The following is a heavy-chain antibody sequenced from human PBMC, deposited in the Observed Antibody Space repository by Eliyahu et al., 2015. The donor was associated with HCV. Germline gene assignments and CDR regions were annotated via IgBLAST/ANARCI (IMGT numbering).Heavy chain of an antibody. V-gene: IGHV4-34*01. D-gene: IGHD5-18*01. J-gene: IGHJ4*02. CDR2: INHSGST. CDR1: GXSFSGYX. Sequence: QVQLQQWGAGLLKPSETLSLTCAVYGXSFSGYXXSWXXQPXGKGLEWIGEINHSGSTNYNPSLKSRVTISVDTSKNQFXLKLSSVTAADTAVYYCARVGPSSYGYIRGAQWPYYFDYWGQGTLVTVSS. CDR3: ARVGPSSYGYIRGAQWPYYFDY.